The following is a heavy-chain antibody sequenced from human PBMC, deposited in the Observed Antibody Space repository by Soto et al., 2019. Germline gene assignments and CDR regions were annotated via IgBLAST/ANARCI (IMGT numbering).Heavy chain of an antibody. CDR3: ARVQTETYYDILTGYYLQAPYGMDV. Sequence: MLSLTRSVAEGTSSSRGYYRSCKSQHPGKGLEWIGYIYHSGSTYYNPSLKSRVTISVDRSKNQFSLKLSSVTAADTAVYYCARVQTETYYDILTGYYLQAPYGMDVWGQGTTVTVSS. CDR2: IYHSGST. D-gene: IGHD3-9*01. J-gene: IGHJ6*02. CDR1: EGTSSSRGYY. V-gene: IGHV4-30-2*01.